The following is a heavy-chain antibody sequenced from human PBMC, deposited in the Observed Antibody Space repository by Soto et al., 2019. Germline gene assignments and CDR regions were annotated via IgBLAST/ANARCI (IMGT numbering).Heavy chain of an antibody. CDR1: GCPFTSYA. CDR2: INACNGNT. D-gene: IGHD6-13*01. Sequence: SVKVSCEASGCPFTSYAMHWVRQAPGQRLEWMGWINACNGNTKYSQKFQGRVTITRDTSASTAYMELSSLRSDDTAVYYCARAPYSSSWYDFDWFDPWGQGTLVTVSS. V-gene: IGHV1-3*01. CDR3: ARAPYSSSWYDFDWFDP. J-gene: IGHJ5*02.